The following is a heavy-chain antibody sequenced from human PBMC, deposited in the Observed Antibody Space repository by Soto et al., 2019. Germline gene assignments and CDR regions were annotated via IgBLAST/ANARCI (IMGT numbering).Heavy chain of an antibody. J-gene: IGHJ4*02. CDR3: RKVLTRGVGVPRFYFDS. V-gene: IGHV3-74*01. CDR2: INADGGST. Sequence: PGGSLRLSCAASGFTFSNDWMHWVRQAPGKGLEWVSRINADGGSTHYADSVRGRFTISRDNAKNTLFLQLNSLRVEDTAIYYCRKVLTRGVGVPRFYFDSWGQGTLVTVSS. D-gene: IGHD3-9*01. CDR1: GFTFSNDW.